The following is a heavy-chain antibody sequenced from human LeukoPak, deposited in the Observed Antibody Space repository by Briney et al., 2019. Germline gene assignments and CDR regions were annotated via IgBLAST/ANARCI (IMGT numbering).Heavy chain of an antibody. CDR2: ISGSGGST. CDR3: AKDLIMTDAFDI. V-gene: IGHV3-23*01. Sequence: GGSLRLSCAASGFTFGSYAMSWVRQAPGKGLEWVSAISGSGGSTYYADSVKGRFTISRDNSKNTLYLQMNSLRAEDTAVYYCAKDLIMTDAFDIWGQRTMVTVSS. CDR1: GFTFGSYA. D-gene: IGHD3-16*01. J-gene: IGHJ3*02.